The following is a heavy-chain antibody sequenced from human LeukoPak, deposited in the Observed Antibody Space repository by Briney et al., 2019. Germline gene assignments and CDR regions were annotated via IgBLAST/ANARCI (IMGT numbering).Heavy chain of an antibody. CDR1: GFTVNSNY. Sequence: PGGSLRLSCAVSGFTVNSNYMSWVRQTPGKGLEWVSVIYSAGSTDYTDSVKGRFTVSRDNSKNMLYLQMNSLRAEDTAVYYCAREGTSGVTASRIGGFDFWGQGTLVTVSS. CDR2: IYSAGST. J-gene: IGHJ4*02. V-gene: IGHV3-66*01. CDR3: AREGTSGVTASRIGGFDF. D-gene: IGHD2-21*02.